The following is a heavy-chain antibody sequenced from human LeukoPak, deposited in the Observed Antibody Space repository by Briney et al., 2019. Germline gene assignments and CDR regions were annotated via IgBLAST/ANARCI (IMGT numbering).Heavy chain of an antibody. D-gene: IGHD3-10*01. CDR1: GFTFSSYW. CDR3: AREPEYYYGSGSYQIDY. Sequence: GGSLRLSCAASGFTFSSYWMHWVRQAPGKGLVWVSRINSDGSSTSYADSVKGRFTISRDNAKNSLYLQMNSLRAEDTAVYYCAREPEYYYGSGSYQIDYWGQGTLVTVSS. V-gene: IGHV3-74*01. CDR2: INSDGSST. J-gene: IGHJ4*02.